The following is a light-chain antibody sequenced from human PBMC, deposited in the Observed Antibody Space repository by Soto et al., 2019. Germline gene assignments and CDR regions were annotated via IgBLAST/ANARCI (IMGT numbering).Light chain of an antibody. J-gene: IGKJ2*01. CDR3: QQYINWPVYT. V-gene: IGKV3-15*01. Sequence: EIVMTQSPATLSVSPGEGATLSCRASQSVGSSLAWYQQKPGQAPRLLIYGAFTRVTGIPARFSGSGSGKEFTLTISSLQSEDFAVYYCQQYINWPVYTFGQGTKLEIK. CDR2: GAF. CDR1: QSVGSS.